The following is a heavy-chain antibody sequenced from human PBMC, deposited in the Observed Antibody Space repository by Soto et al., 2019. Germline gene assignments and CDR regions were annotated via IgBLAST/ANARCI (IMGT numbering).Heavy chain of an antibody. CDR3: AKDNYDSSAYYYGGGSFDY. J-gene: IGHJ4*02. V-gene: IGHV3-23*01. CDR2: ISGSGVST. D-gene: IGHD3-22*01. CDR1: GFTFSSYA. Sequence: EVQLLESGGGLIQPGGSLRLSCAASGFTFSSYAMSWVRQAPGKGLEWVSGISGSGVSTYYADSVKGRFTISRDNSKNTLYLRMNSLRAEDTGVYYCAKDNYDSSAYYYGGGSFDYWGQGTLVTVSS.